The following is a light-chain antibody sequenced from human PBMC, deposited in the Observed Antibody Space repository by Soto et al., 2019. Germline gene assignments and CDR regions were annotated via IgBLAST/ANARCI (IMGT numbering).Light chain of an antibody. CDR2: VAT. CDR1: QGISNY. V-gene: IGKV1-27*01. CDR3: QEYIRAPWT. J-gene: IGKJ1*01. Sequence: DIQMTQSPSSLSASVGDRVTITCRASQGISNYLAWYQQKPGKVPKLLIFVATTLQSGVPCRFSGSGSVTDFTLTISSLQPEDVATYYRQEYIRAPWTFGQGTKVDIK.